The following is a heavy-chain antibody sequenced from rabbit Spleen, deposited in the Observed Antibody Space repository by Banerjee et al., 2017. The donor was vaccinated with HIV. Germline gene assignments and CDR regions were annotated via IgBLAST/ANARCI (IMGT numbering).Heavy chain of an antibody. CDR1: GVSFGGDSY. J-gene: IGHJ4*01. V-gene: IGHV1S40*01. D-gene: IGHD4-2*01. CDR2: IDAGSFDST. CDR3: ARGAGNANL. Sequence: QSLEESGGDLVKPGASLTLTCIASGVSFGGDSYMCWVRQAPGKGLEWVVCIDAGSFDSTAYASWAKGRFTISRTSSTTVTLQVTSLTDADTATYFCARGAGNANLWGQGTLVTVS.